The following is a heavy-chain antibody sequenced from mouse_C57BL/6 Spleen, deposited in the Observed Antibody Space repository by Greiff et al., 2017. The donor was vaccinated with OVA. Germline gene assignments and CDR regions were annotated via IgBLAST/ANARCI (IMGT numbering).Heavy chain of an antibody. CDR3: ARHKANCECAY. Sequence: EVKLMESGGDLVKPGGSLKLSCAASGFTFSSYGMSWVRQTPDKRLEWVATISSGGSYTYYPDSVKGRFTISRDNAKNTLYLQMSSLKSEDTAMYYCARHKANCECAYWGQGTLVTVSA. V-gene: IGHV5-6*01. CDR2: ISSGGSYT. CDR1: GFTFSSYG. D-gene: IGHD4-1*01. J-gene: IGHJ3*01.